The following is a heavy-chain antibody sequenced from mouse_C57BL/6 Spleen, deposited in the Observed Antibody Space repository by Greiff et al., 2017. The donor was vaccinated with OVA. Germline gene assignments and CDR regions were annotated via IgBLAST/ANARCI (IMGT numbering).Heavy chain of an antibody. J-gene: IGHJ3*01. Sequence: QVQLQQPGAELVKPGASVKLSCKASGYTFTSYWMQWVKQRPGQGLEWIGDIDPSDGYTNYNQKFKGKATLTVDTSSSTAYMLLSSLTSEDSAVYYCARTNGNSWFAYWGQGTLVTVSA. D-gene: IGHD2-1*01. CDR3: ARTNGNSWFAY. V-gene: IGHV1-50*01. CDR2: IDPSDGYT. CDR1: GYTFTSYW.